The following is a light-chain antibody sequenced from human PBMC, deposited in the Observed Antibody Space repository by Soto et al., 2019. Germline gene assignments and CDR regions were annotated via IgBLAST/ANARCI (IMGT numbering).Light chain of an antibody. CDR3: QQYNNWPRT. CDR2: GAS. Sequence: EIVLTQSPGTLSLSPGERASLSCRASQSVSSNYLAWYQQKSGQAPSLLIYGASTRATGIPARFSGSGSGTEFTLTINSLQSEDFAVYYCQQYNNWPRTFGQGTKVEIK. J-gene: IGKJ1*01. CDR1: QSVSSN. V-gene: IGKV3-15*01.